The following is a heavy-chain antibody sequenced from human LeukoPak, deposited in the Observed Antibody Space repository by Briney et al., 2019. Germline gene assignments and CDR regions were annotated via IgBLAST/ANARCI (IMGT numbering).Heavy chain of an antibody. CDR3: ARGAPQEYCSGGSCPYFDY. J-gene: IGHJ4*02. Sequence: ASVKVSCKASGYTFTSYDFNWVRQATGQGLEWMGWMNPKSGNTGYAQKFQGRVTMTRNTSISTAYMEVSCLRSEDTAVYYCARGAPQEYCSGGSCPYFDYWGQGTLVTVSS. V-gene: IGHV1-8*01. CDR2: MNPKSGNT. CDR1: GYTFTSYD. D-gene: IGHD2-15*01.